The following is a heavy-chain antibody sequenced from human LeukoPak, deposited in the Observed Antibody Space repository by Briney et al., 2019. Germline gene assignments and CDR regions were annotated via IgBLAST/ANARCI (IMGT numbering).Heavy chain of an antibody. D-gene: IGHD1-26*01. CDR1: GFTFSSYA. Sequence: GGSLRLSCAASGFTFSSYAMSWVRQAPGKGLDWVSAISGSGGSTYYADSVNGRFTISRDSSKNTLYLQMNSLRAEDAAIYYCAKRSGSYRYYGMDVWGQGTTVTVSS. CDR2: ISGSGGST. J-gene: IGHJ6*02. V-gene: IGHV3-23*01. CDR3: AKRSGSYRYYGMDV.